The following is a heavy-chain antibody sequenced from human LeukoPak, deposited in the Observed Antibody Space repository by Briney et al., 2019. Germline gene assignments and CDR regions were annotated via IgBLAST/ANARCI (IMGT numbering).Heavy chain of an antibody. V-gene: IGHV3-64D*09. CDR3: VKAFYYDSSVTNAFDI. D-gene: IGHD3-22*01. Sequence: PRGSLRLSCSASGFTFSSYAMHWVRQAPGKGLEYVSGISSNGGSTYYADSVKGRFTISRDNSKNTLYLQMSSLRAEDTVVYYCVKAFYYDSSVTNAFDIWGQGTMVTVSS. CDR2: ISSNGGST. CDR1: GFTFSSYA. J-gene: IGHJ3*02.